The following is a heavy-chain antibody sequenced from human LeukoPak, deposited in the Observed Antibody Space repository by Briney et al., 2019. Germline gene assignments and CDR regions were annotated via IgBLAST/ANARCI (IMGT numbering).Heavy chain of an antibody. Sequence: ASVKVSCKVSGYTLTELSMHWVRQAPGKGLEWMGGFDPEDGETIYAQKFQGRVTMTEDTSTDTAYMELSSLRSEDTAVYYCATVPKLGVIDHFDYWGQGTLVTVSS. CDR2: FDPEDGET. D-gene: IGHD3-16*02. CDR1: GYTLTELS. J-gene: IGHJ4*02. V-gene: IGHV1-24*01. CDR3: ATVPKLGVIDHFDY.